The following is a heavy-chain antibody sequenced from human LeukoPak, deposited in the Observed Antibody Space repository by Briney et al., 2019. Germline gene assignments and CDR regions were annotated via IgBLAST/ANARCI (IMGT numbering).Heavy chain of an antibody. CDR3: ARGSYYYDSSGYYYGGDY. D-gene: IGHD3-22*01. J-gene: IGHJ4*02. CDR1: GYSFINYY. V-gene: IGHV1-69*13. CDR2: IIPIFGTA. Sequence: SVKVSCKASGYSFINYYIHWVRQAPGQGLEWMGGIIPIFGTANYAQKFQGRVTITADESTSTAYMELSSLRSEDTAVYYCARGSYYYDSSGYYYGGDYWGQGTLVTVSS.